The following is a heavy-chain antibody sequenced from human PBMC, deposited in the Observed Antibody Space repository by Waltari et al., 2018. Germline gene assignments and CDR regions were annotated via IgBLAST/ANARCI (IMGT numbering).Heavy chain of an antibody. V-gene: IGHV1-69-2*01. J-gene: IGHJ4*02. CDR3: ATDSPMTTVNLDY. CDR1: GYTFTDYH. Sequence: EVQLVQSGAEVKKPGATVKISCKASGYTFTDYHMHWMPTAPGKGLEWMGRVDPEDGETIYAEKFQGRVTITADTSTDTAYMELSSLRSEDTAVYYCATDSPMTTVNLDYWGQGTLVTVSS. D-gene: IGHD4-17*01. CDR2: VDPEDGET.